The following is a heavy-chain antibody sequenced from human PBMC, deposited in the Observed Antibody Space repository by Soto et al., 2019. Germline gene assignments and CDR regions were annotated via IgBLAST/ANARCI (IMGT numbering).Heavy chain of an antibody. Sequence: SVKVSCKAPGGTFSSYAISWVRQAPGQGLEWMGGIIPIFGTANYAQKFQGRVTITADESTSTAYMELSSLRSEDTAVYYCARLYSSSSSSGYWGQGTLVTVYS. CDR2: IIPIFGTA. D-gene: IGHD6-6*01. J-gene: IGHJ4*02. CDR1: GGTFSSYA. V-gene: IGHV1-69*13. CDR3: ARLYSSSSSSGY.